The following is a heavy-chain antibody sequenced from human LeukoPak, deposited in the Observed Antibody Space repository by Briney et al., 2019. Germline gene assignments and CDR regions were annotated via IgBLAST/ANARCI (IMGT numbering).Heavy chain of an antibody. CDR1: GFTFSRYI. CDR2: ISSSGNII. D-gene: IGHD5-12*01. V-gene: IGHV3-21*01. J-gene: IGHJ4*02. CDR3: AIDPRYSGYDPEGVHFDY. Sequence: GGSLRLSCAASGFTFSRYIMNWVRQAPGKGLEWVSSISSSGNIIYYADSVRGRFTISRDNAKNSLYLQMNSLRAEDTAVYYCAIDPRYSGYDPEGVHFDYWGQGTLVT.